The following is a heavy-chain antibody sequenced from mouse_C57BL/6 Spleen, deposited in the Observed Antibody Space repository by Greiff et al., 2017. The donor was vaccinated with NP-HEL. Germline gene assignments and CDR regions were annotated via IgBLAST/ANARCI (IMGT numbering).Heavy chain of an antibody. D-gene: IGHD1-1*01. CDR2: IDPEDGDT. J-gene: IGHJ3*01. CDR3: TTDYYGSSWVAY. CDR1: GFNIKDYY. V-gene: IGHV14-1*01. Sequence: VQLQQSGAELVRPGASVKLSCTASGFNIKDYYMHWVKQRPEQGLEWIGRIDPEDGDTEYAPKFQGKATMTADTSSNTAYLQLSSLTSEDTAVYYCTTDYYGSSWVAYWGQGTLVTVSA.